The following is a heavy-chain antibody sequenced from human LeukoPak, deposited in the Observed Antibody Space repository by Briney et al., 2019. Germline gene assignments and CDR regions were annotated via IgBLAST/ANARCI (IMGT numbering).Heavy chain of an antibody. V-gene: IGHV5-51*01. CDR1: GSSFTSYW. Sequence: RGESLQISCKGSGSSFTSYWIGWVRPVPGKGLEWMGIIYPGDSDTKYSPSFQGQVTISADKSISTAYLQWSSLKASDTAMYYCARVLHYYYDSSGYGNWFDPWGQGTLVTVSS. CDR3: ARVLHYYYDSSGYGNWFDP. J-gene: IGHJ5*02. CDR2: IYPGDSDT. D-gene: IGHD3-22*01.